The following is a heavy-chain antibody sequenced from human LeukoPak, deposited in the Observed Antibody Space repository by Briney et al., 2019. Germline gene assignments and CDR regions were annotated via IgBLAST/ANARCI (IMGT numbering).Heavy chain of an antibody. J-gene: IGHJ4*02. D-gene: IGHD3-22*01. CDR1: GFTFRTYD. CDR2: SSAGRP. V-gene: IGHV3-23*01. Sequence: GGSLRLSCAACGFTFRTYDMIWVRQAPGKGLEWVSSSSAGRPFYADSVKGWFTISRDDSTNMVYLQMNRLKVEDTAVYYCAKCQRGYYDHYFDYWGRGTLVTVSS. CDR3: AKCQRGYYDHYFDY.